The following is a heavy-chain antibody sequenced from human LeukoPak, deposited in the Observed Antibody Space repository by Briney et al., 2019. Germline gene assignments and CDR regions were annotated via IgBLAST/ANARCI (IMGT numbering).Heavy chain of an antibody. J-gene: IGHJ4*02. CDR1: GYTLTELS. CDR2: FDPEDGET. CDR3: ATSPRVAAGTADY. D-gene: IGHD6-13*01. Sequence: ASVKVSCKVSGYTLTELSVHWVRQAPGKGLEWMGGFDPEDGETIYAQKFQGRVTMTEDTSTDTAYMELSSLRSEDTAVYYCATSPRVAAGTADYWGQGTLVTVSS. V-gene: IGHV1-24*01.